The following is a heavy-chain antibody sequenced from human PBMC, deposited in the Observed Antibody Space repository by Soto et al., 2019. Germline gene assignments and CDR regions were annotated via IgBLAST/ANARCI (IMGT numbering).Heavy chain of an antibody. CDR3: ARASSIAAAKLPTVYYYYGMDV. CDR2: ISAYNGNT. Sequence: GASVKVSCKASGYTFTSYGISWVRQAPGQGLEWMGWISAYNGNTNYAQKLQGRVTMTTDTSTSTAYMELRSLRSDDTAVYYFARASSIAAAKLPTVYYYYGMDVWGQGTTVTVSS. CDR1: GYTFTSYG. V-gene: IGHV1-18*01. J-gene: IGHJ6*02. D-gene: IGHD6-6*01.